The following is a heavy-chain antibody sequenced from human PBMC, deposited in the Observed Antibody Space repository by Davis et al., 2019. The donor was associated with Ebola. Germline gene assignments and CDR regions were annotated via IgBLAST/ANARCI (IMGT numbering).Heavy chain of an antibody. CDR2: IYYSGST. Sequence: MPSETLSLTCTVSGGSISSSSYYWGWIRQPPGKGLEWIGSIYYSGSTYYNPSLKSRVTISVDTSKNQFSLKLSSVTAADTAVYYCAITSAADYYYYYGMDVWGQGTTVTVSS. J-gene: IGHJ6*02. CDR1: GGSISSSSYY. V-gene: IGHV4-39*01. CDR3: AITSAADYYYYYGMDV. D-gene: IGHD1-14*01.